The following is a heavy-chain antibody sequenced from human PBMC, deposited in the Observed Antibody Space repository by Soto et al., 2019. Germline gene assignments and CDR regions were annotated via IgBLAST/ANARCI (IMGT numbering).Heavy chain of an antibody. V-gene: IGHV3-74*01. Sequence: EVQLVESGGALVQPGGSLRLSCAASGFTFSSYWMHWVRQATGKGLGWVSRINSDGSSTSYADSVKGRFTISRDNAKNTLYLQMNSLRAEDTAVYYCARTSLVVAAATREDYWGQGTLVTVSS. J-gene: IGHJ4*02. CDR3: ARTSLVVAAATREDY. D-gene: IGHD2-15*01. CDR1: GFTFSSYW. CDR2: INSDGSST.